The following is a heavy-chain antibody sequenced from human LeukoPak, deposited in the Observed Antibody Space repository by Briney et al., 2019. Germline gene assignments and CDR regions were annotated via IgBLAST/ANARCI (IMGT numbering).Heavy chain of an antibody. CDR2: ISYDGSNK. V-gene: IGHV3-30-3*01. Sequence: GGSLSLSCAASGLTFSSYAMQWVRQATGKGLEWVAVISYDGSNKYYGDSVKGRFTISRDISKNALYVQMNSLSAEDTAVYFCARDPRRAVGGYYYYGMDVWGQGTTVTVSS. CDR3: ARDPRRAVGGYYYYGMDV. J-gene: IGHJ6*02. CDR1: GLTFSSYA. D-gene: IGHD6-19*01.